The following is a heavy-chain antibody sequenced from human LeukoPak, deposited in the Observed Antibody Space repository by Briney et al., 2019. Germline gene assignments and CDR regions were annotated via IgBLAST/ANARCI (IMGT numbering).Heavy chain of an antibody. CDR1: GYTFTSYG. V-gene: IGHV1-18*01. Sequence: ASVKVSCKASGYTFTSYGISWVRQAPGQGLEWMGWISAYNGNTNYAQKLQGRVTMTTDTSTSTAYMELRSLRSDDTAVYYCARDGPLPMVRGVIMEAFDIWAQGTMVTVSS. D-gene: IGHD3-10*01. CDR2: ISAYNGNT. CDR3: ARDGPLPMVRGVIMEAFDI. J-gene: IGHJ3*02.